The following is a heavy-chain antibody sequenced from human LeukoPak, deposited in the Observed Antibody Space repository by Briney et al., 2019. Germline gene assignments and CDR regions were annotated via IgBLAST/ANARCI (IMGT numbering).Heavy chain of an antibody. V-gene: IGHV4-39*07. Sequence: PSETLSLTCTVSDASITSSLYYWSWIRQPPGKGLEWIGEINHGGSTNYNPSLKSRVTISVDTSKNQFSLKLSSVTAADTAVYYCARGRSGWQFDYWGQGTLVTASS. D-gene: IGHD6-19*01. CDR1: DASITSSLYY. CDR3: ARGRSGWQFDY. J-gene: IGHJ4*02. CDR2: INHGGST.